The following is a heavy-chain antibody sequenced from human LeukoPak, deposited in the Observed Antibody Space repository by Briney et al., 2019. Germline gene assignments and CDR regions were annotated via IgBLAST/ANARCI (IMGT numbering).Heavy chain of an antibody. CDR3: AREPDRRLATYYFDY. J-gene: IGHJ4*02. V-gene: IGHV4-59*01. CDR1: RAFISYYY. D-gene: IGHD6-19*01. CDR2: IYYSGST. Sequence: PSETLSLTCTVSRAFISYYYWSWIRQPPGKGLECIGNIYYSGSTNYNPSLKSRLTISVDTSKSQFSLRLSSVTAADTAAYYCAREPDRRLATYYFDYWGQGTLVTVSS.